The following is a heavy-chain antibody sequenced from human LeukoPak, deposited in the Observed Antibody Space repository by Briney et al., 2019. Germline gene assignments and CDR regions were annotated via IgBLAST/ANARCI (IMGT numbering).Heavy chain of an antibody. V-gene: IGHV1-3*01. D-gene: IGHD3-22*01. CDR1: GYTFTSYA. J-gene: IGHJ6*02. CDR3: ARGLDYYDSSGYYYYYGMDV. Sequence: ASVKVSCKAPGYTFTSYAMHWVRQAPGQRLEWMGWINAGNGNTKYSQKFQGRVTITRDTSASTAYMELSSLRSEDTAVYYCARGLDYYDSSGYYYYYGMDVWGQGTTVTVSS. CDR2: INAGNGNT.